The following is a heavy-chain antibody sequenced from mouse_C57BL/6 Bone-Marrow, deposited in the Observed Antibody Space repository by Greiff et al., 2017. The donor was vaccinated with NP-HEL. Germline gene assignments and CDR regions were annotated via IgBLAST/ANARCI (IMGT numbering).Heavy chain of an antibody. J-gene: IGHJ2*01. V-gene: IGHV3-5*01. Sequence: EVQRVESGPGLVKPSQTVFLTCTVTGISITTGNYRWSWIRQFPGNKLEWIGYKYYSGTITYNPSLTSRTTITRDTPKNQFFLEMNSLTAEDTATYDCARGGTAVDYWGQGTTLTVSS. CDR3: ARGGTAVDY. CDR1: GISITTGNYR. D-gene: IGHD1-2*01. CDR2: KYYSGTI.